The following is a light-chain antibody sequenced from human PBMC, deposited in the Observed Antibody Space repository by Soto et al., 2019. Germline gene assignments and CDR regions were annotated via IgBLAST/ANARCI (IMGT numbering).Light chain of an antibody. J-gene: IGLJ3*02. V-gene: IGLV1-44*01. CDR1: SSNIGGQT. Sequence: QSVLTQPPSVSGTPGQSVTISCSGSSSNIGGQTVSWYQQLPGTAPNLLIYSGHQRPSGVPDRFSASKSGSSASLAISGLQAEDEGDYYCAAGDESLNGQVFGGGTKVTVL. CDR3: AAGDESLNGQV. CDR2: SGH.